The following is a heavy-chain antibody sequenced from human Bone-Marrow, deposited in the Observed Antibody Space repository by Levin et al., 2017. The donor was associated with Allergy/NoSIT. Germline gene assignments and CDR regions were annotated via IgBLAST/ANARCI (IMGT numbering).Heavy chain of an antibody. CDR1: GGSFSGYY. V-gene: IGHV4-34*01. J-gene: IGHJ4*02. Sequence: SQTLSLTCAVYGGSFSGYYWSWIRQPPGKGLEWIGEINHSGSTNYNPSLKSRVTISVDTSKNQFSLKLSSVTAADTAVYYCARSDSSLGAIDYWGQGTLVTVSS. D-gene: IGHD1-26*01. CDR2: INHSGST. CDR3: ARSDSSLGAIDY.